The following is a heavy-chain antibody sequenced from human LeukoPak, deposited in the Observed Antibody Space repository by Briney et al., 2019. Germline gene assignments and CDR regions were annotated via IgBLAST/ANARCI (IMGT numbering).Heavy chain of an antibody. CDR3: ARDRVGATRG. V-gene: IGHV3-21*01. Sequence: PGGSLRLSCAASGFTFSSYSMNWVRQAPGKGLEWVSSISGSSSYIYYADSVKGRFTISRDNAKNSLYLQMNSLRAEDTAVYYCARDRVGATRGWGQGTLVTVSS. CDR1: GFTFSSYS. J-gene: IGHJ4*02. D-gene: IGHD1-26*01. CDR2: ISGSSSYI.